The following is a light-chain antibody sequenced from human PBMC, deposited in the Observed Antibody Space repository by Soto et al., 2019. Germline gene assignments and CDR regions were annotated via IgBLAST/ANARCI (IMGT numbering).Light chain of an antibody. J-gene: IGKJ5*01. Sequence: EIVLTQSPATLSVSPGERATLSCRASQSVSGDLAWYHHKPGQAPRLLIYDGSTRALDTTARFAASGSGTEFTLTISSLQSEDFAVYFCQQYNNWPITCGQGKRLEIK. V-gene: IGKV3-15*01. CDR2: DGS. CDR1: QSVSGD. CDR3: QQYNNWPIT.